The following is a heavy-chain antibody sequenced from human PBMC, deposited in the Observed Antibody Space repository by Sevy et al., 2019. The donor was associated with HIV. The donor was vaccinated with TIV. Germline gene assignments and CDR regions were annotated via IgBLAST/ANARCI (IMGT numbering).Heavy chain of an antibody. CDR1: GFSLSDHA. D-gene: IGHD2-15*01. Sequence: GGSLRLSCAASGFSLSDHAVSWVRQTPGKGLEWLAVISYNGRNQYYADSVKGRFTISKDDWKNTLYLQLNSLRAEDTAVYYCARFVGYCSGGRCSIIDFWGQGTLVTVSS. CDR3: ARFVGYCSGGRCSIIDF. V-gene: IGHV3-30*04. J-gene: IGHJ4*02. CDR2: ISYNGRNQ.